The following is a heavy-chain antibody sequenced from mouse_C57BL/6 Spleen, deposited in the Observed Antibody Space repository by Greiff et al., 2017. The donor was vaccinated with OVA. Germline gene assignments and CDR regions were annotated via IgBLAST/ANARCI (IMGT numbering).Heavy chain of an antibody. CDR1: GYTFTSYW. V-gene: IGHV1-50*01. Sequence: QVQLQQPGAELVKPGASVKLSCKASGYTFTSYWMQWVKQRPGQGLEWIGEIDPSDSYTNYNQKFKGKATLTVDTSSSTAYMQLSNLTSEDSAVYYCASGADYGQAWFAYWGQGTLVTVSA. CDR3: ASGADYGQAWFAY. D-gene: IGHD2-4*01. J-gene: IGHJ3*01. CDR2: IDPSDSYT.